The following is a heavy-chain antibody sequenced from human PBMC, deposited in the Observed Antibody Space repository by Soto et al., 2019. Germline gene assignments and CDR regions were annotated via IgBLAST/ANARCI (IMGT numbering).Heavy chain of an antibody. CDR2: ITPILVIA. V-gene: IGHV1-69*02. D-gene: IGHD2-8*01. CDR3: ARGAIVLHPRSNRMADMDV. J-gene: IGHJ6*03. CDR1: GGTFSSYT. Sequence: QVQLVHSGAEVKKPGSSVKVSCKASGGTFSSYTISWVRQAPGQGLEWMGRITPILVIANYAQKFQGRVTITTHKSTSHACMELSSLGSEDTAVYYCARGAIVLHPRSNRMADMDVWGKGTTVTVSS.